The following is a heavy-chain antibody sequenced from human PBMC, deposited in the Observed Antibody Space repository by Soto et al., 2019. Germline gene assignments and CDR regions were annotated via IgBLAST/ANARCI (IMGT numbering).Heavy chain of an antibody. V-gene: IGHV4-34*01. CDR2: MSHSGGT. D-gene: IGHD1-1*01. CDR3: ARVERGTATTVVDAFDI. Sequence: QVQLQQWGAGLLKPSETLSLTCAVYGGFVSSGSYYWSWIRQPPGKGLEWIGEMSHSGGTHFNPSLKSRVTISVDTSKNQFSLKMSSVTPAATALYYCARVERGTATTVVDAFDIWGPGTMVTVSS. CDR1: GGFVSSGSYY. J-gene: IGHJ3*02.